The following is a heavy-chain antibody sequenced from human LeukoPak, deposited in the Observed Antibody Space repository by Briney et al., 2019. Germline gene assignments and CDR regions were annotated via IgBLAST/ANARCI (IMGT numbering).Heavy chain of an antibody. J-gene: IGHJ4*02. D-gene: IGHD2-15*01. CDR1: GYMFTSYG. CDR3: ARDHPHCSGGSCYDY. Sequence: ASVKVYCKASGYMFTSYGISWVRQAPGQGLEWMGWITTYSGNPNYAQKFQGRVTMTTDTSTSTAYMELRSLRSDDTAVYYCARDHPHCSGGSCYDYWGQGTLVTVSS. CDR2: ITTYSGNP. V-gene: IGHV1-18*01.